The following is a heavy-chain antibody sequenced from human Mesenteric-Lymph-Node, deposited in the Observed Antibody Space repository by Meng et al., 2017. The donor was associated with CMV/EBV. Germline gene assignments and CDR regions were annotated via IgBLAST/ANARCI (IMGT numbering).Heavy chain of an antibody. CDR1: GGSISGSSYH. CDR2: IYYGGSS. Sequence: SETLSLTCSVSGGSISGSSYHWGWIRQPPGKGLEWIGSIYYGGSSYSNPSLKSRVTISLGTSKNQFSLKLTSVTAADTAMYYCARVDFWSGYSSGYFDYWGQGTLVTVSS. V-gene: IGHV4-39*07. CDR3: ARVDFWSGYSSGYFDY. J-gene: IGHJ4*02. D-gene: IGHD3-3*01.